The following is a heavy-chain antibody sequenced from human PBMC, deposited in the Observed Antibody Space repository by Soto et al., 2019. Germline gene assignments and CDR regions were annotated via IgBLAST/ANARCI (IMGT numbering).Heavy chain of an antibody. Sequence: QMQLEQSGPEVKKPGTSVKVSCKASGFTFTSSAFQWVRQARGQRLEWIGWIAVGSGYTNYAQRFQDRVTLTRDMSTATTYMELSSLTSEDTAIYYCAADATAWQQMVPSDYWGQGTLGTVSS. CDR3: AADATAWQQMVPSDY. V-gene: IGHV1-58*01. CDR1: GFTFTSSA. J-gene: IGHJ4*02. D-gene: IGHD2-8*01. CDR2: IAVGSGYT.